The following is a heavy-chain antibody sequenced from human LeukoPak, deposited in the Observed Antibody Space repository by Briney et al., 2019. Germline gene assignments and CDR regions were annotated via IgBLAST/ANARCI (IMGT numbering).Heavy chain of an antibody. CDR3: ARQGSCRFDP. Sequence: SQTLSLTCAISGDSVSSNSAGWNWFRQSPSRGLEWLGRTYYRSNWYNDYAVSVKSRITINPDTSKNQFSLQLNSVTPEDTAVYYCARQGSCRFDPCGQGTLVTVSS. CDR1: GDSVSSNSAG. V-gene: IGHV6-1*01. J-gene: IGHJ5*02. CDR2: TYYRSNWYN.